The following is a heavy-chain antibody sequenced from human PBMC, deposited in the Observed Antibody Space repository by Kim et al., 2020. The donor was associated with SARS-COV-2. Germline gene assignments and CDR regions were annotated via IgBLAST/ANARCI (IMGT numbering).Heavy chain of an antibody. CDR1: GGTFSSYA. D-gene: IGHD3-22*01. V-gene: IGHV1-69*13. CDR2: IIPIFGAA. Sequence: SVKVSCKASGGTFSSYAISWVRQAPGQGLEWMGGIIPIFGAAYYAPKFQGRVTITADESTSTAFMELSSLRSEDTAVYYCARSYDSRYYYGMDVWGQGTAVTVSS. J-gene: IGHJ6*02. CDR3: ARSYDSRYYYGMDV.